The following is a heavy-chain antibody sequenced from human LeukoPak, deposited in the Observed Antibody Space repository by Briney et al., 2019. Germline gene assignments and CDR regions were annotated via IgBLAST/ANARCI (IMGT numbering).Heavy chain of an antibody. V-gene: IGHV3-48*03. Sequence: GVSVRLSCAASGFSFSAYEMNWVPQAPGKGLEGVLYISNSAGSSVYYADSGKDRFTICRDNAKNSLYLQMNDVRAEDTAVYCCARETCGGDCRYSLGFEYWGQGTLVTVSS. J-gene: IGHJ4*02. CDR2: ISNSAGSSV. CDR3: ARETCGGDCRYSLGFEY. CDR1: GFSFSAYE. D-gene: IGHD2-21*02.